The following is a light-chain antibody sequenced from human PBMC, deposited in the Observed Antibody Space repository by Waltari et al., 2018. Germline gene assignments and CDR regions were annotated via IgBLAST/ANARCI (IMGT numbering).Light chain of an antibody. CDR3: QAWDTVSFVV. CDR2: QNN. Sequence: YVLTQPPSISVPPGQTATITCSGEDLGKNSASWYQQKAGQPPTLVTYQNNRRPSDISDRFSASTSGNAATLTFRGTQPTDEADYYCQAWDTVSFVVFGGGTRLTVL. CDR1: DLGKNS. V-gene: IGLV3-1*01. J-gene: IGLJ2*01.